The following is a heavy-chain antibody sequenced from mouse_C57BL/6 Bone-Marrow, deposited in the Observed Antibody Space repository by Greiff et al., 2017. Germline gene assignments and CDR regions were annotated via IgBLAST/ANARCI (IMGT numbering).Heavy chain of an antibody. D-gene: IGHD4-1*01. V-gene: IGHV1-12*01. Sequence: QVQLQQSGAELVRPGASVKMSCKASGYTFTSYNMHWVKQTPRQGLEWIGAIYPGTGDTSYNQKFKGKATLTVDKSSSPAYMQLSSLTSEDSAVYFCARSLTGTDYFDYWGQGTTLTVSS. J-gene: IGHJ2*01. CDR3: ARSLTGTDYFDY. CDR1: GYTFTSYN. CDR2: IYPGTGDT.